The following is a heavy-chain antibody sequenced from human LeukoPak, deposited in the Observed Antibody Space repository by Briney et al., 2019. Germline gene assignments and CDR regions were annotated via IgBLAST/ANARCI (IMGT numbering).Heavy chain of an antibody. CDR1: GLTFSSYG. D-gene: IGHD2-2*01. V-gene: IGHV3-33*01. Sequence: GGSLRLSCAASGLTFSSYGMHWVRQAPGKGLEWVAVIWNDGINKYYADSVKGRFTISRDNSKNTLYLQMNSLRAEDTAVYYCARAEVPAAIKSGAFDIWGQGIMVTVSS. J-gene: IGHJ3*02. CDR2: IWNDGINK. CDR3: ARAEVPAAIKSGAFDI.